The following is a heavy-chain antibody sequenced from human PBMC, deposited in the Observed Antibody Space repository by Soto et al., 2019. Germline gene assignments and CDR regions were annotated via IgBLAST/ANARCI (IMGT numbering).Heavy chain of an antibody. CDR1: GLTFSSYD. CDR3: AKGKYYASGNYYNNLDY. Sequence: GGSLRLSCAASGLTFSSYDMSWVRQAPGKGLEWVSGISAGGDLTYYSSSVKGRFTISRDNSKNTLYVQMSSLRAEDTALYYCAKGKYYASGNYYNNLDYWGQGTVVTVSS. CDR2: ISAGGDLT. V-gene: IGHV3-23*01. D-gene: IGHD3-10*01. J-gene: IGHJ4*02.